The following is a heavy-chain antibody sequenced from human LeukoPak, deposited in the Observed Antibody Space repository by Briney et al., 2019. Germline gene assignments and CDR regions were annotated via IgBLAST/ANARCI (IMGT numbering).Heavy chain of an antibody. Sequence: PGGSLRLSCAASGFTFSNYAMSWVRQAPGKGPEWVSGISDTGTNTYFADSVGGRFTVSRDNFKTTLYLHMNNLRAEDTAVYYCARGRRFGEFEFYYGMDVWGQGTTVTVSS. CDR2: ISDTGTNT. D-gene: IGHD3-10*01. V-gene: IGHV3-23*01. CDR1: GFTFSNYA. J-gene: IGHJ6*02. CDR3: ARGRRFGEFEFYYGMDV.